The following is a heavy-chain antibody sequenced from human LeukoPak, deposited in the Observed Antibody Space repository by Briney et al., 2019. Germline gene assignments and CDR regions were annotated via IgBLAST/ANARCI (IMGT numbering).Heavy chain of an antibody. CDR3: AAEDYDVSGSEY. V-gene: IGHV3-33*01. D-gene: IGHD3-10*01. CDR2: IWYDGGNK. Sequence: QPGGSLRLSCAASGFTFSSYGMHWVRQAPGKGLEWVAIIWYDGGNKYYADSAKGRFTISRDNSKNTLYLQMNSLRAEDTAVYYCAAEDYDVSGSEYWGQGTLVTVSS. CDR1: GFTFSSYG. J-gene: IGHJ4*02.